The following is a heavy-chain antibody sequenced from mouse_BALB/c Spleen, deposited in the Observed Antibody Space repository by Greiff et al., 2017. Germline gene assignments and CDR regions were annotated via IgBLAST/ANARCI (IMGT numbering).Heavy chain of an antibody. CDR2: SRNKANDYTT. D-gene: IGHD4-1*01. CDR3: ARDLTGTGFAY. Sequence: EVHLVESGGGLVQPGGSLRLSCATSGFTFSDFYMEWVRQPPGKRLEWIAASRNKANDYTTEYSASVKGRFIVSRDTSQSILYLQMNALRAEDTAIDYCARDLTGTGFAYWGQGTLVTVSA. V-gene: IGHV7-1*02. J-gene: IGHJ3*01. CDR1: GFTFSDFY.